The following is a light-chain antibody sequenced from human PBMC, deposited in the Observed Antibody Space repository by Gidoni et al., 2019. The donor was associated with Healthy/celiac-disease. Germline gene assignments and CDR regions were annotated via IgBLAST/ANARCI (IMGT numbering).Light chain of an antibody. CDR1: SLRSYY. CDR2: GKN. CDR3: NSRDSSGNHVV. J-gene: IGLJ2*01. Sequence: SSELTQDSAVSVALGQTVRITCQGDSLRSYYASWYQQKPGQAPVLVIYGKNNQPSGIPDRFSGSSSGNTASLTITGAQAEDEADYYCNSRDSSGNHVVFGGGPKLTVL. V-gene: IGLV3-19*01.